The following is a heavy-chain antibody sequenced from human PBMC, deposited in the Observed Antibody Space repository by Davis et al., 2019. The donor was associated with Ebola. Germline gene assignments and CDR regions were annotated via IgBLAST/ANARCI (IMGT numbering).Heavy chain of an antibody. V-gene: IGHV4-34*01. D-gene: IGHD2-8*01. CDR3: ARTAVTNSFYFDY. J-gene: IGHJ4*02. CDR2: INLFGST. CDR1: GGSFSGYY. Sequence: MPSETLSLTCAVYGGSFSGYYWSWIRQPPGKGLEWIGEINLFGSTNYKPSLKSRVTISVDTSKNQFSLRLNSVTPADTAVYYCARTAVTNSFYFDYWGQGTLVTVSS.